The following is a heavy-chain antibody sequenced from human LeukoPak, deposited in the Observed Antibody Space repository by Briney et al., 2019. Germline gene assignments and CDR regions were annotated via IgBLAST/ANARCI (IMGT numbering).Heavy chain of an antibody. Sequence: GGSLRLSCAASGFSVSDAWMHWIRQAPGKGLEWVGRIKRKTNGGTTDYAAPVKGRFTISRDDSKNTLYLQMNSPQTEDTALYYCTTDYGGGQGTLVTVSS. D-gene: IGHD4-17*01. J-gene: IGHJ4*02. CDR1: GFSVSDAW. CDR3: TTDYG. CDR2: IKRKTNGGTT. V-gene: IGHV3-15*01.